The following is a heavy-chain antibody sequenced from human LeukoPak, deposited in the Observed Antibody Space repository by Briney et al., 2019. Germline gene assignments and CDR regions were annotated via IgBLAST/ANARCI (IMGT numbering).Heavy chain of an antibody. CDR2: ISASGGST. V-gene: IGHV3-23*01. J-gene: IGHJ6*03. CDR3: AKGPRYYFYMDV. Sequence: PGGSLRLSCAASGFTFSSYAMNWVRQAPGKGLEWVSSISASGGSTYYADSVKGRFTISRDNSKNTLYLQMNSLRAEDTALCYCAKGPRYYFYMDVWGKGTTVTVSS. CDR1: GFTFSSYA.